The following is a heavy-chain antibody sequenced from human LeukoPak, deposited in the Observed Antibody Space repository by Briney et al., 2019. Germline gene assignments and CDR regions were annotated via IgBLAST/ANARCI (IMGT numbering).Heavy chain of an antibody. CDR1: GFTVSSNY. J-gene: IGHJ3*02. V-gene: IGHV3-66*01. CDR2: FYRGGST. D-gene: IGHD2-15*01. Sequence: GGSLRLSCAASGFTVSSNYMSWVRQAPGKGLEWVSIFYRGGSTYYADSAKGRFTVSRDNSKNTLYLQMNSLRAEDTAVYYCARDWRVVAATTEAFDIWGQGTMVTVSS. CDR3: ARDWRVVAATTEAFDI.